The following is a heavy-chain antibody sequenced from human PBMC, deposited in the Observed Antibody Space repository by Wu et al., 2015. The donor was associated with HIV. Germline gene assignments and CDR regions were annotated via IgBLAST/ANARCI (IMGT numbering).Heavy chain of an antibody. D-gene: IGHD3/OR15-3a*01. CDR1: GGTFSSMFSSYA. CDR2: IISVFGSA. J-gene: IGHJ5*01. CDR3: ARRAADFNSNWFDS. Sequence: QVQLVQSGAEVRKPGSSVKVSCKASGGTFSSMFSSYAITWVRQAPGQGLEWMGRIISVFGSANYAQKFQDRLTITADASTNTVYMELSSLRFEDTAVYYCARRAADFNSNWFDSWGQGTLVTVSS. V-gene: IGHV1-69*13.